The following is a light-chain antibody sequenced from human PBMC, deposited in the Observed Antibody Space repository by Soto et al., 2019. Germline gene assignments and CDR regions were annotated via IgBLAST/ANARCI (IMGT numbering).Light chain of an antibody. Sequence: EIVLTQSPVTLSLSPGERATLSCRASQSVSSYLAWHQQKPGQAPRLLIYDASKRATGIPARFSGSGSGTDFTLTISSLEPEDFAVYYCQQRSKWPSTFGGGTKVEIK. J-gene: IGKJ4*01. CDR3: QQRSKWPST. CDR1: QSVSSY. CDR2: DAS. V-gene: IGKV3-11*01.